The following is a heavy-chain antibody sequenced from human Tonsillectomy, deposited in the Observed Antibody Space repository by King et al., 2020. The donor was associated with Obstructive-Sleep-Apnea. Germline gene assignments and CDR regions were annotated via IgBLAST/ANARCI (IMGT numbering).Heavy chain of an antibody. J-gene: IGHJ4*02. CDR1: GFTFSSYW. D-gene: IGHD3-10*01. Sequence: VQLVESGGGLVQPGGSLRLSCAASGFTFSSYWMSWVRQAPGKGLEGVAHIKQDGSEEYDVDSVKGRFTISRDNAKNSLYLQMNGLRADDTAVYYCSSGSLPFFDYWGQGTLVTVSS. V-gene: IGHV3-7*03. CDR3: SSGSLPFFDY. CDR2: IKQDGSEE.